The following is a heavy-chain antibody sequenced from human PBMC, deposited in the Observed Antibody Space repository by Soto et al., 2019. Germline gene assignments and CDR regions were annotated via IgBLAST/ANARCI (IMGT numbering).Heavy chain of an antibody. CDR1: GGSISSYY. Sequence: QVQLQESGPGLVKPSETLSLTCTVSGGSISSYYWSWIRQPPGKGLEWIGYIYYSGSTNYNPSLKSRVTISVDTSKNQFSLKLSSVTAADTAVYYCASIVGAATYWGQGTLVTVSS. V-gene: IGHV4-59*01. D-gene: IGHD1-26*01. J-gene: IGHJ4*02. CDR2: IYYSGST. CDR3: ASIVGAATY.